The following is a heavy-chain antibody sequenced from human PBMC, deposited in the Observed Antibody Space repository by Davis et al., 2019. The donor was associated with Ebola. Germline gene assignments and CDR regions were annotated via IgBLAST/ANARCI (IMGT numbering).Heavy chain of an antibody. Sequence: ASVKVSCKASGYTFTSYYMHWVRQAPGQGLEWMGIINPSGGSTSYAQKFQGRVTMTRDTSTSTVYMELRSLRSDDTAVYYCVREIFGHFDYWGQGTLVTVSS. J-gene: IGHJ4*02. CDR2: INPSGGST. CDR3: VREIFGHFDY. V-gene: IGHV1-46*01. CDR1: GYTFTSYY. D-gene: IGHD3-9*01.